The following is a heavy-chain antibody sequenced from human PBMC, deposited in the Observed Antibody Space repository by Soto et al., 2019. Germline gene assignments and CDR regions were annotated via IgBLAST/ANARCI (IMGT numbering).Heavy chain of an antibody. V-gene: IGHV4-34*01. Sequence: TSETLSLTCAVYGGSFSGYYWSWIRQPPGKGLEWIGEINHSGSTNYNPSLKSRVTISVDTSKNQFSLKLSSVTAADTAVYYCARGSHRLPIAVAGPFFDSWGQGTLVT. D-gene: IGHD6-19*01. J-gene: IGHJ4*02. CDR2: INHSGST. CDR1: GGSFSGYY. CDR3: ARGSHRLPIAVAGPFFDS.